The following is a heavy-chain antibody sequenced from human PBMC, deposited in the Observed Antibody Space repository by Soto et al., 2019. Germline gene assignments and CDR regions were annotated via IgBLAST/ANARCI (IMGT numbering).Heavy chain of an antibody. V-gene: IGHV1-69*08. CDR2: IIPILGIA. CDR3: AIDWASSLETNFDY. Sequence: QVQLVQSGAEVKKPGSSVKVSCKASGGTFSSYTISWVRQAPGQGLEWMGRIIPILGIANYAQKFQGRVTMTADKSTSTAYMELCRLRSEDTAVYYCAIDWASSLETNFDYWGQGTLVTVSS. CDR1: GGTFSSYT. D-gene: IGHD3-16*02. J-gene: IGHJ4*02.